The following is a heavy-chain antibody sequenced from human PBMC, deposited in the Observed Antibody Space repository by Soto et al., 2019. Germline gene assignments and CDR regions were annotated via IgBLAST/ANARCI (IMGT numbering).Heavy chain of an antibody. V-gene: IGHV4-31*03. CDR3: ARDRLVRGVIDWFDP. J-gene: IGHJ5*02. CDR2: IYYSGST. CDR1: GGSISSGGYY. Sequence: QVQLQESGPGLVKPSQTLSLTCIVSGGSISSGGYYWSWIRQHPGKGLEWIGYIYYSGSTYYNPSLKSRFTISVDTSKNQFSLKLSSVTAADTAVYYCARDRLVRGVIDWFDPWGQGTLVTVSS. D-gene: IGHD3-10*01.